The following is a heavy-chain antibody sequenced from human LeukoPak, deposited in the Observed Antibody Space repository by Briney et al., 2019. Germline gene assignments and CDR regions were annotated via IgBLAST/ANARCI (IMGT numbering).Heavy chain of an antibody. CDR3: ARDPEWELLLDY. D-gene: IGHD1-26*01. CDR2: ISYEGSNK. V-gene: IGHV3-30-3*01. CDR1: GFTFSSYA. Sequence: GRSLRLSCAASGFTFSSYAMHWVRQAPGKGLEWVAVISYEGSNKYYADSVKGRFTISRDNSKNTLYLQMNSLRAEDTAVYYCARDPEWELLLDYWGQGTLVTVSS. J-gene: IGHJ4*02.